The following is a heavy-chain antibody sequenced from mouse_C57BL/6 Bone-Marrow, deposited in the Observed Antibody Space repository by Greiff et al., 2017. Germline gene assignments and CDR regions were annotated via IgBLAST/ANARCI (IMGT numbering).Heavy chain of an antibody. CDR1: GYTFTSYW. Sequence: VKLVESGAELAKPGASVKLSCKASGYTFTSYWMHWVKQRPGQGLEWIGYINPSSGYTKYNQKFKDKATLTADKSSSTAYMQLSSLTYEDSAVYYCARRAYGSIWYFDVWGTGTTVTVSS. J-gene: IGHJ1*03. D-gene: IGHD1-1*01. CDR2: INPSSGYT. V-gene: IGHV1-7*01. CDR3: ARRAYGSIWYFDV.